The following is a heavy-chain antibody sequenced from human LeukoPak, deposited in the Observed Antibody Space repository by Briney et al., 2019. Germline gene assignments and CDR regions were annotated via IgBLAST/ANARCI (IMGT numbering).Heavy chain of an antibody. CDR2: ISYDASNK. J-gene: IGHJ4*02. CDR1: GFTFSSYA. V-gene: IGHV3-30-3*01. Sequence: GGSLILSCAASGFTFSSYAMNWVRQAPGKGLEWVAVISYDASNKNYADSVKGRFTISRDNSKNTLYLQMNSLRAEDTAVYYCASEYCDSSSCYEMDWGQGTLVTVSS. CDR3: ASEYCDSSSCYEMD. D-gene: IGHD6-13*01.